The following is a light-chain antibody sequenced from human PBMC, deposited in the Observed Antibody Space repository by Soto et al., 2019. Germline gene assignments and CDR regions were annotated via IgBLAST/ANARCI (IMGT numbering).Light chain of an antibody. CDR1: QSVNSY. CDR2: DAT. CDR3: QQRSKWPVT. V-gene: IGKV3-11*01. J-gene: IGKJ4*01. Sequence: EIVLTQSPATLSLSPGERATLSCRASQSVNSYLAWYQQKPGQAPRLLIYDATSRATGIPARFSGSGSGTDFTLTISSLVPEDFAVYYCQQRSKWPVTFGGGTKVEIK.